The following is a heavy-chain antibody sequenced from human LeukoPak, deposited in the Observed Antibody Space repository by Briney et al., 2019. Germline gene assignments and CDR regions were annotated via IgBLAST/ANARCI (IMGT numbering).Heavy chain of an antibody. CDR2: ISHSGST. CDR3: ARAFFGAAAGTLFDY. V-gene: IGHV4-34*01. Sequence: SETLSLTCAVYGGSFSGYYWSWIRQPPGKGLEWIGEISHSGSTNYNPSLKSRVTISVDTSKNQFSLKLSSVTAADTAVYYCARAFFGAAAGTLFDYWGQGTLVTVSS. J-gene: IGHJ4*02. CDR1: GGSFSGYY. D-gene: IGHD6-13*01.